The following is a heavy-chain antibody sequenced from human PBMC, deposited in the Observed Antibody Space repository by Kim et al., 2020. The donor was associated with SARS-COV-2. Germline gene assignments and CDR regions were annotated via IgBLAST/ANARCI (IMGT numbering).Heavy chain of an antibody. Sequence: GGSLRLSCAVSGFSVSGDDMNWVRQAPGKGLECVSVIHTGGATFYADSVKGRFTISRDSSKNTLYLQMNSLIVEYTAVYYCARHDWFDPWVKGTLVTVSS. CDR3: ARHDWFDP. CDR2: IHTGGAT. CDR1: GFSVSGDD. V-gene: IGHV3-66*04. J-gene: IGHJ5*02.